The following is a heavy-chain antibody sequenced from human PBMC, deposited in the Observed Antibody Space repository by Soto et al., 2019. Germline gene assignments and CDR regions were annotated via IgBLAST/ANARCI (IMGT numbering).Heavy chain of an antibody. D-gene: IGHD1-1*01. CDR2: INAGNGNT. J-gene: IGHJ6*03. V-gene: IGHV1-3*01. CDR3: ASPSYPLKRRAVYYYYYMDV. CDR1: GYTFTSYA. Sequence: ASVKFSCKAFGYTFTSYALHWVRQAPGQRLEWMGWINAGNGNTKYSQKFQGRVTITRDTSASTAYMELSSLRSEDTAVYYCASPSYPLKRRAVYYYYYMDVWGKGTTVTVSS.